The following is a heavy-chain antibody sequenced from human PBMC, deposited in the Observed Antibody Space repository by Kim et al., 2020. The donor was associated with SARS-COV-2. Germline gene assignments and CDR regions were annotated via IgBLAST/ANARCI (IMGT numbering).Heavy chain of an antibody. J-gene: IGHJ3*02. CDR2: IYPGDSDT. Sequence: GESLKISCKGSGYSFTSYWIGWVRQMPGKGLEWMGIIYPGDSDTRYSPSFQGQVTISADKSISTAYLQWSSLKASDTAMYYCARLGGSGSDYMLPTDAFDIWGQGTMVTVSS. V-gene: IGHV5-51*01. D-gene: IGHD3-10*01. CDR3: ARLGGSGSDYMLPTDAFDI. CDR1: GYSFTSYW.